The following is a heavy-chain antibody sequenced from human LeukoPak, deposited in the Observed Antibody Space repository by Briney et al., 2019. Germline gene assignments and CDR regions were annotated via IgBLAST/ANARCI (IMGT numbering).Heavy chain of an antibody. CDR2: ISAYNGNT. V-gene: IGHV1-18*01. Sequence: ASVKVSCKASGYTFTSYGISWVRQAPGQGLEWMGWISAYNGNTNYAQKLQGRVTMTTDTSTSTAYMELRSLRSDDTAVYYCARDSHDSRNYADAFDIWGQGTMVTVSS. CDR1: GYTFTSYG. CDR3: ARDSHDSRNYADAFDI. D-gene: IGHD4-11*01. J-gene: IGHJ3*02.